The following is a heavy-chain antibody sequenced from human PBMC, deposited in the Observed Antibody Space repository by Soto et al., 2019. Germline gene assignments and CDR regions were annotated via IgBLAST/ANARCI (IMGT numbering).Heavy chain of an antibody. CDR2: IYYSGST. CDR1: GGSISSGGYY. V-gene: IGHV4-31*01. Sequence: QVQLQESGPGLVKPSQTLSLTCTVSGGSISSGGYYWSWIRQHPGKGLEGIGYIYYSGSTYYNPSRKXXVXIXXDTAKNQFSLKLGSVTAADTAVYYCARDRHAFFDYWGQGTLVTVSS. CDR3: ARDRHAFFDY. J-gene: IGHJ4*02.